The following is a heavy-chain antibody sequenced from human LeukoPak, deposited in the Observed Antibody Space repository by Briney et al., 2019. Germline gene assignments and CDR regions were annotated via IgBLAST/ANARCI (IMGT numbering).Heavy chain of an antibody. Sequence: GASVKVSCKASGGTFSSYAISWVRQAPGQGLEWMGRIIPILGIANYAQKFQGRVTITADKSTSTAYMELSSLRSEDTAVYYCAGEPTASYYYYGMDVWGQGTTVTVSS. CDR2: IIPILGIA. CDR1: GGTFSSYA. J-gene: IGHJ6*02. CDR3: AGEPTASYYYYGMDV. V-gene: IGHV1-69*04. D-gene: IGHD4-17*01.